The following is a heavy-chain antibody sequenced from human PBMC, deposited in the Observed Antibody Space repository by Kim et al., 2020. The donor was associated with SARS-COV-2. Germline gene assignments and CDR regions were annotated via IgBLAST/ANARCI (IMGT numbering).Heavy chain of an antibody. CDR3: AREIGDYGRGGFDI. V-gene: IGHV3-74*01. Sequence: GGSLRLSCAVSGFTFSDSWMHWVRQPPGKGLVWVSSINGNGVTTKYADSVKGRFTISRDNANNTFFLQMNNLRADDTAIYYCAREIGDYGRGGFDIWGQGTTVTV. CDR1: GFTFSDSW. D-gene: IGHD2-21*01. J-gene: IGHJ3*02. CDR2: INGNGVTT.